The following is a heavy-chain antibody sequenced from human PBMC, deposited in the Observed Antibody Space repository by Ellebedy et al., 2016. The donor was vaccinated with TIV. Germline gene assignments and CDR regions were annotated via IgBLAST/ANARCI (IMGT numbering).Heavy chain of an antibody. CDR2: ISSSSSTI. V-gene: IGHV3-48*01. CDR3: ARGVRLRWFLSDY. Sequence: GESLKISCAASGFTFSSYSMNWVRQAPGKGLEWVSYISSSSSTIYYADSVKGRFTISRDNAKNSLYLQMNSLRAEDTAVYYCARGVRLRWFLSDYWGQGTLVTVSS. CDR1: GFTFSSYS. D-gene: IGHD4-23*01. J-gene: IGHJ4*02.